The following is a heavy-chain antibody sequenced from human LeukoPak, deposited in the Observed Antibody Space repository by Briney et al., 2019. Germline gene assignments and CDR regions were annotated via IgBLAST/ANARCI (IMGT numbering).Heavy chain of an antibody. CDR3: ARARYCTSPSCPYYYYYYMDV. Sequence: PSETLSLTCTVSGGSISSYYWSWIRQTAGKGLEWSGRIYTSGSPNYNPSLKSRVTMSVDTSKNQFSLKLSSVTAADTAVYYCARARYCTSPSCPYYYYYYMDVWGKGTTVTVSS. J-gene: IGHJ6*03. D-gene: IGHD2-2*01. CDR1: GGSISSYY. CDR2: IYTSGSP. V-gene: IGHV4-4*07.